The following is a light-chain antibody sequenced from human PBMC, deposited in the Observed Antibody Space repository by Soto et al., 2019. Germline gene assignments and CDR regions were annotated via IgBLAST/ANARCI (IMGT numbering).Light chain of an antibody. CDR1: SSDVGGYNS. J-gene: IGLJ1*01. CDR3: SSYTSSNTYV. V-gene: IGLV2-14*03. CDR2: NVN. Sequence: QSVLTQPASVSGSPGQSIAISCTGTSSDVGGYNSVSWYQQHPGKAPKLMIYNVNNRPSGVSDRFSGSKSGNTASLTISGLQAEDEADYYCSSYTSSNTYVFGTGTKVTVL.